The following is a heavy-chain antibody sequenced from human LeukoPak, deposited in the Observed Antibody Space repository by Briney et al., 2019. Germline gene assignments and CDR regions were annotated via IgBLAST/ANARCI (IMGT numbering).Heavy chain of an antibody. V-gene: IGHV3-48*03. CDR1: GFTFKSYE. D-gene: IGHD3-3*01. CDR2: IGSNGRTI. Sequence: GGSLRLSCAASGFTFKSYEMNWFRQAPGKGLEWVSYIGSNGRTIYYADSVKGRFTISRDNAKDSLYLQMNSLRAEDTAVYYCARGHYDFWSGYGYYYYYMDVWGKGTTVTVSS. CDR3: ARGHYDFWSGYGYYYYYMDV. J-gene: IGHJ6*03.